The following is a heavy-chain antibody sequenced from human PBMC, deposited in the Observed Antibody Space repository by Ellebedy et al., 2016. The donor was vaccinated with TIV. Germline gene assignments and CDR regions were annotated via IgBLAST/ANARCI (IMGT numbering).Heavy chain of an antibody. CDR2: ISSCGGST. V-gene: IGHV3-23*01. J-gene: IGHJ3*02. CDR3: AKFDDYGDYDAFDI. Sequence: GGSLRLXCAASGFTFSSYAMTWVRQAPGKGLEWVSTISSCGGSTYYADSVKGRFTISRDNSKNTLYLQMNSLRAEDTAVFYCAKFDDYGDYDAFDIWGQGTMVTVSS. D-gene: IGHD4-17*01. CDR1: GFTFSSYA.